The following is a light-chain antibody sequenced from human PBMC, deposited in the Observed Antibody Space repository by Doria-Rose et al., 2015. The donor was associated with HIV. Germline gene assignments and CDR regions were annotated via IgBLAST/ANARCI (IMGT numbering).Light chain of an antibody. CDR3: QKYNSAPLA. CDR1: QDINNF. V-gene: IGKV1-27*01. CDR2: AAS. J-gene: IGKJ4*01. Sequence: THSPPSLSASVGDRVTITCRSSQDINNFLAWYQQKPGKLPKLLIYAASTLHSGVPSRFSGSGSGTDFTLTIISLQPEDFSTYYCQKYNSAPLAFGGGTRVETK.